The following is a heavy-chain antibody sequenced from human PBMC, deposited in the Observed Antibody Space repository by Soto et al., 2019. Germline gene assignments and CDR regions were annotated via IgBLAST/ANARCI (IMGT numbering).Heavy chain of an antibody. CDR1: GIVFSDY. CDR3: ARLPFPWGWFDP. Sequence: GGSLRLSCAASGIVFSDYMSWVRQAPGKGLEWLSYISGSGRTIYSADSVKGRFTISRNNATNSLYLQMNNVRTEDTAVYYCARLPFPWGWFDPWGQGTLVTVSS. J-gene: IGHJ5*02. D-gene: IGHD3-16*01. V-gene: IGHV3-11*01. CDR2: ISGSGRTI.